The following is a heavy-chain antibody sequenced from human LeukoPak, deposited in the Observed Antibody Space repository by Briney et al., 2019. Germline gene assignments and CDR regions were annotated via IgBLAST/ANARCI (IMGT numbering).Heavy chain of an antibody. J-gene: IGHJ3*02. Sequence: SQTLSLTCTVSGGSISSGSYYWSWIRQPAGKGLEWIGRIYTSGSTNYNPSLKSRVTISVDKSKNQFSLKLSSVTAADTAVYYCRVEVASLGFDAFDIWGQGTMVTVSS. V-gene: IGHV4-61*02. CDR1: GGSISSGSYY. CDR3: RVEVASLGFDAFDI. D-gene: IGHD3-16*01. CDR2: IYTSGST.